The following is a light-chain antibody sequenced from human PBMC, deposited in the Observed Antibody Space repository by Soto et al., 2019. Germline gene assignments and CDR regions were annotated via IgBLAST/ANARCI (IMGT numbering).Light chain of an antibody. CDR3: MQAVQPWT. CDR2: LGS. V-gene: IGKV2-28*01. J-gene: IGKJ1*01. CDR1: QSLLHSNGYNY. Sequence: IVLTQSPVSLPVTPGEPASISCRSSQSLLHSNGYNYLDWYLQKPGQSPQLLIYLGSNRASGVPDRFSGSGSGTDFTLKISRVEAEDVGVYYCMQAVQPWTFGQGTKVEIK.